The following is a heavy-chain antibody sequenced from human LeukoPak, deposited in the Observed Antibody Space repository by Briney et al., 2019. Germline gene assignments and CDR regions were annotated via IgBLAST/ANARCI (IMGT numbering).Heavy chain of an antibody. CDR3: VRGPDCSSTSCYTNYFDY. CDR2: INHSGST. Sequence: SETLSLTCAVYGGSFSGYYWSWIRQPPGKGLEWIGEINHSGSTNYNPSLKSRVTISVDTSKNQFSLKLSSVTAADTAVYYCVRGPDCSSTSCYTNYFDYWGQGTLVTVSS. V-gene: IGHV4-34*01. CDR1: GGSFSGYY. J-gene: IGHJ4*02. D-gene: IGHD2-2*02.